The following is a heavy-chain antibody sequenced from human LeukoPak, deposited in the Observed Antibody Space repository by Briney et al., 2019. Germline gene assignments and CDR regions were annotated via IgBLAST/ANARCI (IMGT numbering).Heavy chain of an antibody. CDR1: GYTFTSYG. Sequence: GVSVKVSCKACGYTFTSYGISWVRQAPGQGLEWMGWISAYNGNTNYAQKLQGRVTMTTDTSTSTAYMELRSLRSDDTAVYYCARGRYYGSAGGYYYYGMDVWGQGTTVTVSS. CDR3: ARGRYYGSAGGYYYYGMDV. CDR2: ISAYNGNT. J-gene: IGHJ6*02. D-gene: IGHD3-10*01. V-gene: IGHV1-18*01.